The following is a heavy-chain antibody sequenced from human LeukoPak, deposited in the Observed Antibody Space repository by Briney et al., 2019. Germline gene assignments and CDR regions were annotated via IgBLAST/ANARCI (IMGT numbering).Heavy chain of an antibody. Sequence: GGSLRLSCAASGFTFSSYWMHWVRQAPGKGLVWVSRINSDGSSTSYADSVKGRFTISRDNAKNTLYLQMNSLRAEDTAVYYCAKDDGGYSCGYDYWGQGTLVTVSS. CDR3: AKDDGGYSCGYDY. V-gene: IGHV3-74*01. CDR2: INSDGSST. J-gene: IGHJ4*02. CDR1: GFTFSSYW. D-gene: IGHD3-22*01.